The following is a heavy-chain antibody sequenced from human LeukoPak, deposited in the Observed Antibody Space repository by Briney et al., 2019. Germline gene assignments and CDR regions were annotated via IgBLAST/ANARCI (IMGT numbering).Heavy chain of an antibody. V-gene: IGHV3-33*01. D-gene: IGHD1-14*01. CDR1: GFTFSSYG. J-gene: IGHJ4*02. CDR2: IWYDGSNK. Sequence: PGRSLRLSCAVSGFTFSSYGMHWVRQAPGKGLEWVAVIWYDGSNKYYADSVKGRFTISRDNSKNTLYLQMNSLRAEDTAVYYCAREETGNPGGYWGQGTLVTVSS. CDR3: AREETGNPGGY.